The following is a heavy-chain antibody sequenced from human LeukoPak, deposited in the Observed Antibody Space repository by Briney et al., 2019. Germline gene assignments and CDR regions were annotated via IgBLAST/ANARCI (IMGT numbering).Heavy chain of an antibody. V-gene: IGHV4-61*01. D-gene: IGHD1-1*01. CDR3: ARVLQNWNDGPILDY. J-gene: IGHJ4*02. CDR1: GGSISSGFY. CDR2: IYYSGST. Sequence: PSGTLSLTCAVSGGSISSGFYWSWIRQPPGKGLEWIGDIYYSGSTNYNPSLKSRLTISVDTSKNQFSLKLSSVTAADTAVYYCARVLQNWNDGPILDYWGQGTLVTVSS.